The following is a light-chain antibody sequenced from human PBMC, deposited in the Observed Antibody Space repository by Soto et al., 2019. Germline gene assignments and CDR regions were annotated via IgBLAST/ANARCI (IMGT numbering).Light chain of an antibody. CDR3: SSYAGSNNPYV. Sequence: QSVLTQPPSASGSPRQSVTISCTGTSSDVGGYNYVSWYQQHPGKAPKLMIYEVSKRPSGVPDRFSGSKSGNTASLTVSGLQAEDGADYYCSSYAGSNNPYVFGTGTKVTVL. V-gene: IGLV2-8*01. J-gene: IGLJ1*01. CDR1: SSDVGGYNY. CDR2: EVS.